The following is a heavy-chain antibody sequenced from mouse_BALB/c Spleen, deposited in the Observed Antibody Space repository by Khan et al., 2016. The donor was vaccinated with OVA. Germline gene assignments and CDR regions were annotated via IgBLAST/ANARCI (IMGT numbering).Heavy chain of an antibody. V-gene: IGHV3-2*02. CDR1: GYSITSDYA. CDR3: ARSVTITTVVATDFDY. J-gene: IGHJ2*01. CDR2: ISYSGRT. Sequence: QLEESGPGLVKPSQSLSLTCTVTGYSITSDYAWYWIRQFPGNKLEWMGYISYSGRTSYNPSLKSRISITRDTSKNQFLLQLNSVTTEDTATYYCARSVTITTVVATDFDYWGQGTTLTVSS. D-gene: IGHD1-1*01.